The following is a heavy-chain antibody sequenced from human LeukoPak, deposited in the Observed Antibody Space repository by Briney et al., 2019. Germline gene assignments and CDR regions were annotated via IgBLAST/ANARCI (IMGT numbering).Heavy chain of an antibody. J-gene: IGHJ3*02. D-gene: IGHD2-15*01. CDR3: ARDPRESSLYAFDI. CDR1: GFTVSSYY. CDR2: IYSGGTT. Sequence: PGGSLRLSCAASGFTVSSYYMSWVRQAPGKGLEWVSIIYSGGTTYYVDSVKGRFTISRDNSKNTLYLQMNNLRAEDTAVCYCARDPRESSLYAFDIWGQGTMVTVSS. V-gene: IGHV3-53*01.